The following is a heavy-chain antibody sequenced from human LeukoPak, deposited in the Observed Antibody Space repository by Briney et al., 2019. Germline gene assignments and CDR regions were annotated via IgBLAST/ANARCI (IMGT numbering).Heavy chain of an antibody. J-gene: IGHJ4*02. CDR1: GFTFSGSA. D-gene: IGHD3-16*01. CDR2: IRSKANSYAT. Sequence: GGSLRLSCAASGFTFSGSAMHWVRQASGKGLEWVGRIRSKANSYATAYAASVKGRFTISRDDSKNTAYLQMNSLRTEDTAVYYCTSSARKGGDYWGQGTLVTVSS. V-gene: IGHV3-73*01. CDR3: TSSARKGGDY.